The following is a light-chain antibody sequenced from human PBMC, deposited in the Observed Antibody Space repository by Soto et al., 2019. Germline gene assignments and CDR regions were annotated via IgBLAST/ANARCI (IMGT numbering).Light chain of an antibody. Sequence: EIVMTQSPATLSVSPGERATLSCRASQSVSSNLAWYQQKPGQAPRLLIYGASTRATGIPARFSGSGYGTKFTLTISSLQFEDFAVYYCHQYNNWPPGTFGQGTKVEIK. CDR3: HQYNNWPPGT. CDR2: GAS. J-gene: IGKJ1*01. CDR1: QSVSSN. V-gene: IGKV3-15*01.